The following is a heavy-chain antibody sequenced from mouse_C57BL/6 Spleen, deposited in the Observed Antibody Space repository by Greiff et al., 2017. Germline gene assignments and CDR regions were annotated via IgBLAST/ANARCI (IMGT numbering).Heavy chain of an antibody. D-gene: IGHD2-5*01. J-gene: IGHJ2*01. CDR3: ARGSNCGLYFDY. V-gene: IGHV5-17*01. Sequence: EVQRVVSGGGLVKPGGSLKLSCAASGFTFSDYGMHWVRQAPEKGLEWVAYISSGSSTIYYADTVKGRFTISRDNAKNTLFLQMTSLRSEDTAMYYCARGSNCGLYFDYWGQGTALTVSS. CDR1: GFTFSDYG. CDR2: ISSGSSTI.